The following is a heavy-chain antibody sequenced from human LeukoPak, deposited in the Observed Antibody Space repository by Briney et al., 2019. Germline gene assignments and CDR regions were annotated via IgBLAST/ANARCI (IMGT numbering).Heavy chain of an antibody. CDR2: ISGSGGST. D-gene: IGHD5-18*01. J-gene: IGHJ5*02. CDR1: GFTFSSYA. Sequence: PGGSLRLSCAASGFTFSSYAMSWVRQAPGKGLEWVWVISGSGGSTYYVDAVKGRFTISRDNSKNTLYLQMNSLRAEDTAVYYCAKEGGYTYGYLDPWGQGTLVTVSS. V-gene: IGHV3-23*01. CDR3: AKEGGYTYGYLDP.